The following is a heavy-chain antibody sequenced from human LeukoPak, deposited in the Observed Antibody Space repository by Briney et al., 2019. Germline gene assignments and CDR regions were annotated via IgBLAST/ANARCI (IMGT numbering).Heavy chain of an antibody. Sequence: PSETLSLTCTVSSGSISSYYWSWIRQPPGKGLEYVGYIYYSGSTYYNPSLKSRVTISVDTSKNQFSLKLSSVTAADTAVYYCARAGYYYGSGSYYNTPHFDYWGQGTLVTVSS. CDR1: SGSISSYY. V-gene: IGHV4-59*01. CDR2: IYYSGST. J-gene: IGHJ4*02. D-gene: IGHD3-10*01. CDR3: ARAGYYYGSGSYYNTPHFDY.